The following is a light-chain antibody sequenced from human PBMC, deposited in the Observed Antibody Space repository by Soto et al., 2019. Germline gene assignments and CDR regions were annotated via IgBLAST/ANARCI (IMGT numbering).Light chain of an antibody. CDR3: SSYTSSSTYV. CDR1: SSDVGGYNY. Sequence: QSALPQPASVCGSPGQSITISCTGTSSDVGGYNYVSWYQQHPGKAPKLMIYDVSNRPSGVSNRFSGSKSGNTASLTISGLQAEDEADYYCSSYTSSSTYVFGTGTKVTVL. V-gene: IGLV2-14*01. CDR2: DVS. J-gene: IGLJ1*01.